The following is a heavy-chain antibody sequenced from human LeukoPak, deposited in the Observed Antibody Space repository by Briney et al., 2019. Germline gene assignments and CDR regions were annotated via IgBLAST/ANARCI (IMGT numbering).Heavy chain of an antibody. D-gene: IGHD3-10*01. CDR2: IYYSGST. V-gene: IGHV4-59*01. J-gene: IGHJ4*02. CDR1: GGSISSYY. CDR3: ARVSQAGLFDY. Sequence: SETLSLTCTVSGGSISSYYWSWIRQPPGKGLEWIGYIYYSGSTNYNPSLKSRVTISVDTSKNQFSLKLSSVTAADTAVYYCARVSQAGLFDYWGQGTLVTVSS.